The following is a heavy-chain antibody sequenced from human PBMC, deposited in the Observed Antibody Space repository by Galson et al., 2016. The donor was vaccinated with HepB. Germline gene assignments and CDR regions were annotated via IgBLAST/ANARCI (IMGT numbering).Heavy chain of an antibody. CDR3: ATDAGGGSGSYYRRLDS. D-gene: IGHD3-10*01. CDR2: ISYSGVT. Sequence: SETLSLTCTVSGGSVSSGTYYWYWIRQPPGKGLECIGYISYSGVTSYNPSLKTRVTMSLDTSTNQFSLKLDSVTAADTALYYCATDAGGGSGSYYRRLDSWGQGTLVTVSS. V-gene: IGHV4-61*01. CDR1: GGSVSSGTYY. J-gene: IGHJ4*02.